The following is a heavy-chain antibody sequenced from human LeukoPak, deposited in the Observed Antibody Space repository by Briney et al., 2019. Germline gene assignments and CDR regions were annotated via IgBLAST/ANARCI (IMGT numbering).Heavy chain of an antibody. CDR2: IYSGGST. J-gene: IGHJ4*02. V-gene: IGHV3-66*01. CDR1: GFTVSSNY. CDR3: TKYDGPIYFDY. Sequence: GGSLRLSCAASGFTVSSNYMSWVRQAPGKGLEWVSVIYSGGSTYYADSVKGRFTISRDNSKNTLYLQMNSLRAEDTAVYYCTKYDGPIYFDYWGQGTLVTVSS. D-gene: IGHD3-3*01.